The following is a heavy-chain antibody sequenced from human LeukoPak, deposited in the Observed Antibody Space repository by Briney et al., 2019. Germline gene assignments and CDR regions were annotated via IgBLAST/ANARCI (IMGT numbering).Heavy chain of an antibody. J-gene: IGHJ5*02. CDR3: TKMGDFDSSGYYRSSNWSDP. CDR2: ISGSGGTT. Sequence: PGGSLRLSCATSGFSFSSYWMHWVRQAPGKGLEWVSAISGSGGTTYYADYVKGRFTISRDNSKNTLYLQMNSLRAEDTAVYFCTKMGDFDSSGYYRSSNWSDPWGQGTLVTVSS. D-gene: IGHD3-22*01. V-gene: IGHV3-23*01. CDR1: GFSFSSYW.